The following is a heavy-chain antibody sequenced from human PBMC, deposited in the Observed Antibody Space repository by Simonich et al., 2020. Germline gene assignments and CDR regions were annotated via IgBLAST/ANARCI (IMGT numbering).Heavy chain of an antibody. J-gene: IGHJ3*02. CDR1: GYTFTGYY. CDR2: INPNSGGT. V-gene: IGHV1-2*02. Sequence: QVQLVQSGAEVKKPGASVKVSCKASGYTFTGYYMHWVRQAPGQGLWWIGWINPNSGGTNYAQKFQGRVTMTRDTSISTAYMELSRLRSDDTAVYYCARDPVVPAAIRNAFDIWGQGTMVTVSS. D-gene: IGHD2-2*01. CDR3: ARDPVVPAAIRNAFDI.